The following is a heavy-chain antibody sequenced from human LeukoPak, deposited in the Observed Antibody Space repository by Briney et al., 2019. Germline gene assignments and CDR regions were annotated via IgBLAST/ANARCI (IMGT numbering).Heavy chain of an antibody. Sequence: GRSLRLSCAASGFNFSAYGMHWVRQAPGKGPEWVIVISYDGSYKYYADSVRGRFTISRDNSKDTLYLQMKNLRPEDTAVYYCARDFGILSGYADYWGQGTLVTVSS. J-gene: IGHJ4*02. CDR2: ISYDGSYK. D-gene: IGHD3-3*01. CDR1: GFNFSAYG. CDR3: ARDFGILSGYADY. V-gene: IGHV3-30*03.